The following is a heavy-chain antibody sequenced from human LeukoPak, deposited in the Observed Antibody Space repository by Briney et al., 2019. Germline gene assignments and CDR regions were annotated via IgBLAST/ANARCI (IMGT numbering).Heavy chain of an antibody. CDR2: IYYSGST. D-gene: IGHD5-24*01. J-gene: IGHJ5*02. CDR3: ARHPSGRGWPQQGGWFDP. Sequence: SETLSLTCTVSGGSISSSSYYWGWIRQPPGKGLEWIGSIYYSGSTYYNPSLKSRVTISVDTSKNQFSLKLSSVTAADTAVYYCARHPSGRGWPQQGGWFDPWGQGTLVTVSS. V-gene: IGHV4-39*01. CDR1: GGSISSSSYY.